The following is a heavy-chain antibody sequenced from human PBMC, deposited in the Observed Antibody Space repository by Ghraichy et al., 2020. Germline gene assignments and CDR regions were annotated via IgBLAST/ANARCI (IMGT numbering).Heavy chain of an antibody. Sequence: GSLRLSCAASGFTFSSYAMSWVRQAPGKGLEWVSAISGSGGSTYYADSVKGRFTISRDNSKNTLYLQMNSLRAEDTAVYYCAKGGWTGYDFWSGYYTPGGMDVWGQGTTVTVSS. J-gene: IGHJ6*02. CDR2: ISGSGGST. V-gene: IGHV3-23*01. CDR3: AKGGWTGYDFWSGYYTPGGMDV. D-gene: IGHD3-3*01. CDR1: GFTFSSYA.